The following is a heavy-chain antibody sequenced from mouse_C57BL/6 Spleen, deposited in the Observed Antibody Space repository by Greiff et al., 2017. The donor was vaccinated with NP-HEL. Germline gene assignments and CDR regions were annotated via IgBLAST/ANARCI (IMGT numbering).Heavy chain of an antibody. Sequence: VQLQQSDAELVKPGASVKISCKVSGYTFTDHPIHWMKQRPEQGLEWIGYIYPRDGSTKYNEKFKGKATLTADKSSSTAYMQLNSLTSEDSAVYFCARSRNYYGSPFYFDYWGQGTTLTVSS. D-gene: IGHD1-1*01. J-gene: IGHJ2*01. CDR2: IYPRDGST. CDR1: GYTFTDHP. V-gene: IGHV1-78*01. CDR3: ARSRNYYGSPFYFDY.